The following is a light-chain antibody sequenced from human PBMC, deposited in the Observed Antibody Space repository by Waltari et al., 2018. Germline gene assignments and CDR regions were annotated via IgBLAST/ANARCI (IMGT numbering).Light chain of an antibody. Sequence: QSALTQPASVSGSPGQAITIPCTGTSRDVGGYNHVSWYQQHPGKAPKLMIYDVSKRPSGVSNRFSGSRSGNTASLTISGLQAEDESDYYCSSYAGRNTLFGGGTKLTVL. CDR2: DVS. CDR1: SRDVGGYNH. CDR3: SSYAGRNTL. J-gene: IGLJ2*01. V-gene: IGLV2-14*01.